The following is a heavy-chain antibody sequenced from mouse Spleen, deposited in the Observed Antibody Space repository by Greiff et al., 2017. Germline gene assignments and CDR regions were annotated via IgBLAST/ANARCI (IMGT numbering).Heavy chain of an antibody. Sequence: EVQVVESGGGLVKPGGSLKLSCAASGFAFSSYDMSWVRQTPEKRLEWVAYISSGGGSTYYPDTVKGRFTISRDNAKNTLYLQMSSLKSEDTAMYYCARQLGLRAMDYWGQGTSVTVSS. CDR3: ARQLGLRAMDY. CDR2: ISSGGGST. J-gene: IGHJ4*01. CDR1: GFAFSSYD. D-gene: IGHD3-1*01. V-gene: IGHV5-12-1*01.